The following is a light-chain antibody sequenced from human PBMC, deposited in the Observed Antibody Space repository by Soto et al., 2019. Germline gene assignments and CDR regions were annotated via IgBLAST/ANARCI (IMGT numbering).Light chain of an antibody. CDR1: SNDVGRFNY. V-gene: IGLV2-8*01. J-gene: IGLJ1*01. CDR2: VVN. Sequence: QSALTQAPSASGSPGQSVTISCAGTSNDVGRFNYVSWYQRHPGKAPKLIIYVVNKRPSGVPDRFSGSKSGNTASLTVSGLQAEDEADYFCSSFVHGTSYVFGTGTKVTVL. CDR3: SSFVHGTSYV.